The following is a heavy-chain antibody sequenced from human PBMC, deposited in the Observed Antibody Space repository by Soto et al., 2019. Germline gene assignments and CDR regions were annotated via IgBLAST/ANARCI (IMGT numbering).Heavy chain of an antibody. Sequence: ASVKVSCKVSGYTLTELSMHWVRQAPGKGLEWMGGFDPEDGETIYAQKFQGRVTMTEDTSTDTAYMELSSLRSEDTAVYYCATGIPMVRGVFRRETYYYYYMDVWGKGTTVTVSS. CDR3: ATGIPMVRGVFRRETYYYYYMDV. J-gene: IGHJ6*03. D-gene: IGHD3-10*01. V-gene: IGHV1-24*01. CDR1: GYTLTELS. CDR2: FDPEDGET.